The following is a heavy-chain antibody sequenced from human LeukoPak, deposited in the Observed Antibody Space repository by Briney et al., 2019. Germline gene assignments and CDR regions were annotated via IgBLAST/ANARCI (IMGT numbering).Heavy chain of an antibody. Sequence: GGSVTLPCAVSGFPYKSYWMRCLRQATGKGLEWVANINQSEGEKNYVDSVKGRFTISRDKARTSLHLQMNRLRAEGTAVYYCSRDKSPMDYYDSSGYSDYWGQGTLVTVSS. V-gene: IGHV3-7*01. CDR3: SRDKSPMDYYDSSGYSDY. D-gene: IGHD3-22*01. CDR1: GFPYKSYW. J-gene: IGHJ4*02. CDR2: INQSEGEK.